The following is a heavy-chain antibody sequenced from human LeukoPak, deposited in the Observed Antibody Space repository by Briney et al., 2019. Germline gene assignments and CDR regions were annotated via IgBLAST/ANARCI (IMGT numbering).Heavy chain of an antibody. Sequence: GGSLRLSCAASGFTFSSYSMNWVRQPPGKGLEWVSSISSSSSHIYYADSVKGRFTISRDNAKNSLYLQMNSLRAEDTAVYYCARSEVGATGNWGPGTLVTVSS. CDR3: ARSEVGATGN. J-gene: IGHJ4*02. D-gene: IGHD1-26*01. CDR1: GFTFSSYS. V-gene: IGHV3-21*01. CDR2: ISSSSSHI.